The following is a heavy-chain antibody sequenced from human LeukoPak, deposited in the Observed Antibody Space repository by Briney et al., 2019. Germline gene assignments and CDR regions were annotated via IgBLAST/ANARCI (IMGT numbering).Heavy chain of an antibody. CDR1: GFTFSSYA. D-gene: IGHD5-12*01. J-gene: IGHJ4*02. V-gene: IGHV3-30*04. Sequence: GGSLRLSCAASGFTFSSYAMQWLRQAPGQGLEWVAVISYDGSNKYYADSVKGRFTISRDNSKNTLYLQMNSLRAEDTAVYYCARDRGYGGIVATILDYWGQGTLVTVSS. CDR3: ARDRGYGGIVATILDY. CDR2: ISYDGSNK.